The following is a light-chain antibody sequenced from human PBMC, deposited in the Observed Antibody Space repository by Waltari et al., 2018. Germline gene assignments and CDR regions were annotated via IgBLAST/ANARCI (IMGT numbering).Light chain of an antibody. J-gene: IGLJ1*01. CDR3: CSYAGLGIYV. Sequence: QSGLTQPASVSGSPGQSITMSCPGTSSDVGNYDLVSWYQQYPGKAPKLRVYEVTRRSAGGSDRFSGSKSGNTASLTSYGLQSEDEADYYCCSYAGLGIYVFGTGTKVTVL. V-gene: IGLV2-23*02. CDR2: EVT. CDR1: SSDVGNYDL.